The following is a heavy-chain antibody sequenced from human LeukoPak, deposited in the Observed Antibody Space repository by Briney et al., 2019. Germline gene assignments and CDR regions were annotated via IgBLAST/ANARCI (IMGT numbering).Heavy chain of an antibody. CDR2: IYTSGST. Sequence: PSQTLSLTCTVSGISITSSAYYWSWIRQPAGKGLEWIGRIYTSGSTNYNPSLKSRVTISVDTSKNQFSLKLSSVTAADTAVYYCARQLVVRGVSPFDYWGQGTLVTVSS. D-gene: IGHD3-10*01. CDR1: GISITSSAYY. J-gene: IGHJ4*02. CDR3: ARQLVVRGVSPFDY. V-gene: IGHV4-61*02.